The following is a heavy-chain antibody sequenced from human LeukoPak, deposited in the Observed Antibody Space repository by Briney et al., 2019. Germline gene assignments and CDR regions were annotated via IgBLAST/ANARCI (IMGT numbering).Heavy chain of an antibody. CDR2: IYYSGST. CDR1: GGSISSYY. J-gene: IGHJ6*02. V-gene: IGHV4-59*01. CDR3: ARDLVVPAARGYYYYYGMGV. D-gene: IGHD2-2*01. Sequence: SEALSLTCTVSGGSISSYYWSWIRQPPGKGLEWIGYIYYSGSTNYNPSLKSRVTISVDTSKNQFSLKLSSVTAADTAVYYCARDLVVPAARGYYYYYGMGVWGQGTTVTVSS.